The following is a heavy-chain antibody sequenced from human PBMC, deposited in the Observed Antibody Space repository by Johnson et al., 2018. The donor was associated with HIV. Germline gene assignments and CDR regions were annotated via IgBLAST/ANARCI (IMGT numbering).Heavy chain of an antibody. V-gene: IGHV3-30-3*01. CDR2: ISYDGSNK. CDR1: GFTFSSYA. CDR3: ASDLTRITMIVVVPQAFDI. Sequence: QVLLLESGGGLVQPGGSLRLSCAASGFTFSSYAMHWVRQAPGKGLEWVAVISYDGSNKYYADSVKGRFTISRDNSKNTLYLQMNSLRAEDTAVYYCASDLTRITMIVVVPQAFDIWGQGTMVTVSS. D-gene: IGHD3-22*01. J-gene: IGHJ3*02.